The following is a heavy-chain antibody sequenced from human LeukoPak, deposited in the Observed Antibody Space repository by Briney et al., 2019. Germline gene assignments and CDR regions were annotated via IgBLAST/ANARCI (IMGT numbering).Heavy chain of an antibody. Sequence: PGRSLRLSCEASGFAFAAYGVHWVRQAPGKGLEWVAVISYDGTKKYYGDSVMGRFIISRDNAKNSLYLQMNSLRAEDTAVYYCARDGTYYDFWSGYYPPDYWGQGTLVTVSS. J-gene: IGHJ4*02. CDR2: ISYDGTKK. CDR3: ARDGTYYDFWSGYYPPDY. V-gene: IGHV3-30*03. CDR1: GFAFAAYG. D-gene: IGHD3-3*01.